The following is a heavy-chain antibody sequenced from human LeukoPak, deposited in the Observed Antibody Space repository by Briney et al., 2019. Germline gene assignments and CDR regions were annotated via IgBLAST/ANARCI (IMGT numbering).Heavy chain of an antibody. V-gene: IGHV4-59*01. CDR3: ARGWYSGSPLDY. Sequence: SETLSLTCTVSGGSISSYYWSWIRQPPGKGLEWIGYIYYSGSTNYNPSLKSRVTISVDTSKNQFSLKLSSVTAADTAVYYCARGWYSGSPLDYRGQGTLVTVSS. CDR2: IYYSGST. D-gene: IGHD1-26*01. CDR1: GGSISSYY. J-gene: IGHJ4*02.